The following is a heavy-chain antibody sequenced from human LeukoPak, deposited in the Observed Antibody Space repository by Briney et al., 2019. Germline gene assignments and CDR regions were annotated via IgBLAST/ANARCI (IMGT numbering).Heavy chain of an antibody. CDR3: AKDHCGGDCYLFDY. V-gene: IGHV3-30*02. Sequence: PGGPLRLSCAASGFSFNSYGMHWVRQAPGKGLEWVAVIWFDGTNKYYADSVKGRFTISRDNSKNTLYLQMNSLRAEDTAVYYCAKDHCGGDCYLFDYWGQGTLVTVSS. CDR2: IWFDGTNK. D-gene: IGHD2-21*02. CDR1: GFSFNSYG. J-gene: IGHJ4*02.